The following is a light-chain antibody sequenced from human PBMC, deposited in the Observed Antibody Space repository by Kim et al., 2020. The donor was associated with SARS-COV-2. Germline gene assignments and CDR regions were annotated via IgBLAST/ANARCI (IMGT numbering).Light chain of an antibody. V-gene: IGLV10-54*01. CDR3: SAWDSSLSAWV. J-gene: IGLJ3*02. CDR1: SNNVGNQG. CDR2: RNN. Sequence: LTHPPSVSKGLRQTATLTCTGNSNNVGNQGAAWLQQHQGHPPKLLSYRNNNRPSGISERLSASRSVNTASLTITGLQPEDEADYYCSAWDSSLSAWVFGGGTQLTVL.